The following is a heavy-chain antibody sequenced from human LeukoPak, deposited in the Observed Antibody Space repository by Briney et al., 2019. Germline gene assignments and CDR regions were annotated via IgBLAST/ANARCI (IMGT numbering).Heavy chain of an antibody. Sequence: PSETLSLTCSVSGDSISGYYWNWIRQAAGKGLEWIGRIYSNENTNYNPSLKSRVTMSVDTSKNQFSLKLSSVTAADTAVYYCARSTWAGAPVDPWGQGTLVTVSS. J-gene: IGHJ5*02. CDR1: GDSISGYY. CDR2: IYSNENT. V-gene: IGHV4-4*07. D-gene: IGHD6-19*01. CDR3: ARSTWAGAPVDP.